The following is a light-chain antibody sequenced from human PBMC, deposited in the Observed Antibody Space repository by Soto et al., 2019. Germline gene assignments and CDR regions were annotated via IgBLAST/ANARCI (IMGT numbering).Light chain of an antibody. Sequence: QSALTQPASVSASPGQSITISCTETNSDIGTLNSVSWYQQFPGKAPKLMIFGVSVRPSGVSTRFSGSKFGNTAFLYISGLQAEDEADYYCSSYTSSRTYVFGSGTMVTVL. CDR1: NSDIGTLNS. V-gene: IGLV2-14*01. J-gene: IGLJ1*01. CDR2: GVS. CDR3: SSYTSSRTYV.